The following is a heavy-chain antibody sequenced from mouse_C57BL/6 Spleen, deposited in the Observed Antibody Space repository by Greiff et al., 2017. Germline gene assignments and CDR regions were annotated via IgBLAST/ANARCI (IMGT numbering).Heavy chain of an antibody. Sequence: QVQLKESGAELARPGASVKLSCKASGYTFTSYGISWVKQRTGQGLEWIGEIYPRSGNTYYNEKFKGKATLTADKSSSTAYMELRSLTSEDSAVYFCARSPFTTVVATDYWGQGTTLTVSS. D-gene: IGHD1-1*01. CDR2: IYPRSGNT. CDR1: GYTFTSYG. V-gene: IGHV1-81*01. J-gene: IGHJ2*01. CDR3: ARSPFTTVVATDY.